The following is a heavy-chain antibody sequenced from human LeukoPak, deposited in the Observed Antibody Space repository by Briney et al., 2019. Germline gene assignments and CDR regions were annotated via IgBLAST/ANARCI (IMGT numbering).Heavy chain of an antibody. V-gene: IGHV3-7*04. J-gene: IGHJ4*02. CDR1: GFTLSRYW. Sequence: GGSLRLSCAASGFTLSRYWMSWVCQAPGKGLEWVANIKHDGSEKYYVDSVKGRFTISRDNAKNSLYLQMNSLRGEDTAVYYCARDRDYYNYFEYWGQGTLVTVSS. CDR3: ARDRDYYNYFEY. D-gene: IGHD3-10*01. CDR2: IKHDGSEK.